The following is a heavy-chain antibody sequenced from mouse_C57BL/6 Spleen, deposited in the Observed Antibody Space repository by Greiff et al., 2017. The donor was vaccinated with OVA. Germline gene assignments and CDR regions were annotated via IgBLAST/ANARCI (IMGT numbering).Heavy chain of an antibody. V-gene: IGHV1-82*01. Sequence: VQLQQSGPELVKPGASVKISCKASGYAFSSSWMNWVKQRPGKGLEWIGRIYPGDGDTNYNGKFKGKATLTADKSSSTAYMQLSSLTSEDSAVYFCASKDSSGYFDYWGQGTTLTVSS. CDR2: IYPGDGDT. J-gene: IGHJ2*01. CDR3: ASKDSSGYFDY. CDR1: GYAFSSSW. D-gene: IGHD3-2*02.